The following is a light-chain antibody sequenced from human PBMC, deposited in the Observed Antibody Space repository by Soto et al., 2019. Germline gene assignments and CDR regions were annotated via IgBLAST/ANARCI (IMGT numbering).Light chain of an antibody. CDR1: QSISNH. V-gene: IGKV1-39*01. CDR3: QESYSTLMYT. Sequence: DIQMTQSPSSLSASVGDRVTITCRASQSISNHLNWYQQKPGKAPKLLIYAAASLQSGVPSRCXGSGSGTDFTLAISSLQPEDFATYYCQESYSTLMYTFGQGTKLEIK. CDR2: AAA. J-gene: IGKJ2*01.